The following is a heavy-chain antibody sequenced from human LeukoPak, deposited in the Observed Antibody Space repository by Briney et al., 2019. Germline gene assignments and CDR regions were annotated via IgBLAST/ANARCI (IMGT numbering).Heavy chain of an antibody. CDR3: ARVPYYASSPFWYFDL. CDR1: GGSVSRDNYY. V-gene: IGHV4-61*01. Sequence: KPSETLSLTCTVSGGSVSRDNYYWTWIRQPPGKGLEWIGYIYYSGSTNYNPSLKSRVSISVDTSKNQFSLNLSSVTAADTAVYYCARVPYYASSPFWYFDLWGRGTLVTVSS. CDR2: IYYSGST. J-gene: IGHJ2*01. D-gene: IGHD2-2*01.